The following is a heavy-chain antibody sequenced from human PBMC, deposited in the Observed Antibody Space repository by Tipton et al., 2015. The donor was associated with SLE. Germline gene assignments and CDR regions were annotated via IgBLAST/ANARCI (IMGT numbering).Heavy chain of an antibody. D-gene: IGHD2-15*01. J-gene: IGHJ6*02. CDR1: GYTFTSYG. V-gene: IGHV1-18*01. Sequence: QSGAEVKKPGSSVKVSCKASGYTFTSYGISWVRQAPGQGLEWMGWISAYNGNTNYAQKLQGRVTMTTDTSTSTAYMELRSLRSEDTAVYYCARASGGSSTSYYYGMDVWGQGTTVTVSS. CDR2: ISAYNGNT. CDR3: ARASGGSSTSYYYGMDV.